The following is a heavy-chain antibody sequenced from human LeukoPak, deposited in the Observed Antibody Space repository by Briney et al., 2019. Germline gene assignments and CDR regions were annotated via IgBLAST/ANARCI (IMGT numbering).Heavy chain of an antibody. Sequence: ASVKVSCNPSGYTFTRYYMHSVRQAPGHELECMGIINPSRVSTSSAQKFPGRVTKTRDTYTSTGYMELCSLRSGEPAIYNCVSGSVVVPAATFDYWGQGTLVTFSS. J-gene: IGHJ4*02. V-gene: IGHV1-46*01. D-gene: IGHD2-2*01. CDR1: GYTFTRYY. CDR3: VSGSVVVPAATFDY. CDR2: INPSRVST.